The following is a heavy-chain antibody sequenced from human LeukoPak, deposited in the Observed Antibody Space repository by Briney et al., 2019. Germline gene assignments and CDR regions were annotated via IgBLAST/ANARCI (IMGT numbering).Heavy chain of an antibody. CDR2: ISSSGSTI. J-gene: IGHJ6*04. CDR1: GFTFSSYE. V-gene: IGHV3-48*03. CDR3: ARDPGIYGSGSYRAHYYYYGMDV. D-gene: IGHD3-10*01. Sequence: GGSLSLSCAASGFTFSSYEMNWVRQAPGKGLEWVSYISSSGSTIYYADSVKGRFTISRDDAKNSLYLQMNSLRAEDTAVYYCARDPGIYGSGSYRAHYYYYGMDVWGKGTTVTVSS.